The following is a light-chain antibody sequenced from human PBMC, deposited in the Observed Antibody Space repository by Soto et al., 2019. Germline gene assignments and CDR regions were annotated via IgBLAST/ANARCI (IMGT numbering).Light chain of an antibody. J-gene: IGLJ1*01. Sequence: QSVLTQPPSASGTPGLRVTISCSGRNSNIGSYTVNWFQQLSGTAPKLLIYNNDQRPSGVPDRFSGSKSGTSASLAISGLQSEDEADYYCAAWDDSLNGYVFGTGTKLTVL. CDR3: AAWDDSLNGYV. CDR1: NSNIGSYT. CDR2: NND. V-gene: IGLV1-44*01.